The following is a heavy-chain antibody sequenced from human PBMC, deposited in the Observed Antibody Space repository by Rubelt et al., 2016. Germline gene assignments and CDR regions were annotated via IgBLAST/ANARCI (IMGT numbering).Heavy chain of an antibody. D-gene: IGHD6-13*01. CDR2: ISAYNGNT. CDR1: GYTFTGYY. Sequence: QVQLVQSGAEVKKPGAPVKVSCKASGYTFTGYYMHWVRQAPGQGLEWMGWISAYNGNTNYAQKLQGRVTMTTGPSTRTAYIGLRSVRSDDTAVYYFARWGIAAIFDYWGQGTLVTVSS. J-gene: IGHJ4*02. V-gene: IGHV1-18*04. CDR3: ARWGIAAIFDY.